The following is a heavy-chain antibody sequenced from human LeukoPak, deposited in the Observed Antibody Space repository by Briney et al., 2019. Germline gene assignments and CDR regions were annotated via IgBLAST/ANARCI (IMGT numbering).Heavy chain of an antibody. CDR3: ARDLGYCSSTSCYRYNWFDP. J-gene: IGHJ5*02. Sequence: SETLSLTCTVSGVSISSGGYYWSWIRQPPGKGLEWIGYIYHSGSTYYNPSLKSRVTISVDRSKNQFSLKLSSVTAADTAVYYCARDLGYCSSTSCYRYNWFDPWGQGTLVTVSS. D-gene: IGHD2-2*01. CDR2: IYHSGST. V-gene: IGHV4-30-2*01. CDR1: GVSISSGGYY.